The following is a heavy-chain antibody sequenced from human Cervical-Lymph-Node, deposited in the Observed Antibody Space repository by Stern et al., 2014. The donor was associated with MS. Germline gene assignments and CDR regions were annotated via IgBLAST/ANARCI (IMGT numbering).Heavy chain of an antibody. J-gene: IGHJ6*02. D-gene: IGHD2-21*01. CDR2: ISWNSGDI. Sequence: EVQLVESGGGLVQPGGSLRLSCAASGIIFGDYVMHWVRQAPGKGPGWVAGISWNSGDIAYTDSVKGRFTISRDNAKNSLYLHMNSLRAEDTALYYCAKDLGEVFYYGMDVWGQGTTVTVSS. V-gene: IGHV3-9*01. CDR1: GIIFGDYV. CDR3: AKDLGEVFYYGMDV.